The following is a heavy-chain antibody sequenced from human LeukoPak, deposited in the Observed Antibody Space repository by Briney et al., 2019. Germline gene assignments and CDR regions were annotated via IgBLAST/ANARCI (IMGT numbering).Heavy chain of an antibody. D-gene: IGHD1/OR15-1a*01. Sequence: GGSLRLSCAASGFTFSSYAMSWVRQAPGKGLEWVSAISGGGGSTYDADSVKGRFTISRDNSKNTLYLQMNSLRAEDTAVYYCAQGPWNTAAGGYYFDYWGQGTLVTVSS. V-gene: IGHV3-23*01. CDR2: ISGGGGST. CDR3: AQGPWNTAAGGYYFDY. CDR1: GFTFSSYA. J-gene: IGHJ4*02.